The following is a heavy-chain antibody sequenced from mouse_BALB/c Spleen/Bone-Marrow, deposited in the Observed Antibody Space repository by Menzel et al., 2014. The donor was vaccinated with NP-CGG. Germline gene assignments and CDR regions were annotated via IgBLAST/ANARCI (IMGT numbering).Heavy chain of an antibody. D-gene: IGHD2-4*01. CDR3: ARFYFDYDGAWFAY. CDR1: GFSLTTYG. V-gene: IGHV2-9*02. Sequence: QVQLQQSGPGLVAPSQSLSITCTASGFSLTTYGVHWVRQPPGKGLEWLGVIQPGGNTTFNSALISRLSILTADSKTQVYLKVNSLQTDDTAMYYCARFYFDYDGAWFAYWGQGTLVTVSA. CDR2: IQPGGNT. J-gene: IGHJ3*01.